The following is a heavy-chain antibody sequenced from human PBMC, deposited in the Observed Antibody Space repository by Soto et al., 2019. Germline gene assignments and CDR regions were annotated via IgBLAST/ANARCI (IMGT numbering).Heavy chain of an antibody. J-gene: IGHJ4*02. D-gene: IGHD4-17*01. CDR1: GFIFGSYE. CDR3: ARLDGHGAWPDY. V-gene: IGHV3-48*03. Sequence: PVGSLRLSCAASGFIFGSYEMDWVRQAPGKGLEWVSHISSAASTTYYADSVKGRFTVSRDNAKNSLYLQMNNLRAEDTAVYYCARLDGHGAWPDYWGQRTLVTVSS. CDR2: ISSAASTT.